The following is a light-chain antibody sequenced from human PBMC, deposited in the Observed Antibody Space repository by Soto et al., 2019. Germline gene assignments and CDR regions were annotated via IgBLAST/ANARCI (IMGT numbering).Light chain of an antibody. J-gene: IGKJ1*01. CDR2: GAS. CDR1: QSVSNN. CDR3: QQYNNRPRT. V-gene: IGKV3-15*01. Sequence: EIVMTQSPATLSVSPGERGTLSCRASQSVSNNLAWYQQKPGQAPRLLIYGASTRATGIPARFSGSGSETEFTLTISSLQSEDFAVYYCQQYNNRPRTFGQGTRVEIK.